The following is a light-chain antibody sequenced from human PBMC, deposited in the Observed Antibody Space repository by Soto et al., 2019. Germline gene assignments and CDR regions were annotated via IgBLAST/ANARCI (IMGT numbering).Light chain of an antibody. Sequence: DVVMTQSPLSLPVTLGQPASISCRSSQSLVYSDGNTYLNWFQQRPGQSPRRLIYKVSNRDSGVPDRFSGRGSGTDFTLKISRVEAEDVGVYYCMQGTHWPRVSTFGLGPKWISN. CDR3: MQGTHWPRVST. CDR1: QSLVYSDGNTY. V-gene: IGKV2-30*01. CDR2: KVS. J-gene: IGKJ3*01.